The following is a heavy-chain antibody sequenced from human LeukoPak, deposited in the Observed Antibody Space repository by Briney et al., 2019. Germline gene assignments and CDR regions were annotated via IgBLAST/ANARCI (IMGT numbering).Heavy chain of an antibody. J-gene: IGHJ4*02. CDR3: ARLDWRGY. CDR2: ISGNSADI. Sequence: GGSLRLSCGASGFAFSSFLMSWVRQAPGRGLEWVSSISGNSADINNADSLKGRFTISRDNAKNSLYLQLNSLTVEDTAVYYCARLDWRGYWGQGTLVTVSS. D-gene: IGHD2-21*01. CDR1: GFAFSSFL. V-gene: IGHV3-21*01.